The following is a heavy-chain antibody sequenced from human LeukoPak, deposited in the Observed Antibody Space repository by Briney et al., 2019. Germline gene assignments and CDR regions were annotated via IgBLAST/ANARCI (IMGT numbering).Heavy chain of an antibody. CDR2: INHSGST. J-gene: IGHJ4*02. CDR1: GGSFSGYY. CDR3: AREIYYDSRIDY. V-gene: IGHV4-34*01. D-gene: IGHD3-3*01. Sequence: SETLSLTCAVYGGSFSGYYWSWIRQPPGKGLEWIGEINHSGSTNYNPSLKSRVTISVDTSKNQFSLKLSSVTAADTAVYYCAREIYYDSRIDYRGQGTLVTVSS.